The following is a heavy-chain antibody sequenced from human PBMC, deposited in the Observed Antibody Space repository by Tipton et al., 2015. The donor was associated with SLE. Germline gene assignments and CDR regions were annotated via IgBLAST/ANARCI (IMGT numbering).Heavy chain of an antibody. CDR2: IYPGDSDT. V-gene: IGHV5-51*01. D-gene: IGHD3-10*01. Sequence: VQLVQSGAEVKKPGESLKISCKGSGYSFTSYWIGWVRQMPGKGLEWMGLIYPGDSDTRYSPSFQGQVTISADKPISTAYLQWSSLKASDTAMYYCARLGAYYGSERPFDYWGQGTLVTVSS. CDR1: GYSFTSYW. CDR3: ARLGAYYGSERPFDY. J-gene: IGHJ4*02.